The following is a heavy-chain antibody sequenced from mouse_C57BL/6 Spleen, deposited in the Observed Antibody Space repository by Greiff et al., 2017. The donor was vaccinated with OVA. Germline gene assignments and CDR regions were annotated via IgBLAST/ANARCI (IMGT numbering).Heavy chain of an antibody. D-gene: IGHD2-2*01. J-gene: IGHJ1*03. Sequence: QVQLQQPGAELVMPGASVKLSCKASGYTFTSYWMHWVKQRPGQGLEWIGEIDPSDSYTNYNQKFKGKSTLTVDKSSSTAYMQLSSLTSEDSAVYYCARGLSSYWYFDVWGTGTTVTVSS. V-gene: IGHV1-69*01. CDR3: ARGLSSYWYFDV. CDR1: GYTFTSYW. CDR2: IDPSDSYT.